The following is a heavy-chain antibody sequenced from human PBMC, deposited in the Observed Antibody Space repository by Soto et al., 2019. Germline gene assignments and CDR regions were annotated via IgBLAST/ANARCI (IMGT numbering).Heavy chain of an antibody. J-gene: IGHJ3*02. Sequence: GGSLRLSCAASGFTFSSYSMNWVRQAPGKGLEWVSSISSSSYIYYADSVKGRFTISRDNAKNSLYLQMNSLRAEDTAVYYCARTRIVGATSAFDIWGQGTMVTVSS. V-gene: IGHV3-21*01. CDR1: GFTFSSYS. D-gene: IGHD1-26*01. CDR2: ISSSSYI. CDR3: ARTRIVGATSAFDI.